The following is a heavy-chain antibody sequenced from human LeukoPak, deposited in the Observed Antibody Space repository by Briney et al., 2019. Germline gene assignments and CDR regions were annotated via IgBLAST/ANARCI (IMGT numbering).Heavy chain of an antibody. V-gene: IGHV3-21*01. J-gene: IGHJ4*02. Sequence: GGSLRLSCAASGFTFSSYSMNWVRQAPGKGLEWVSSISSSSSYIYYADSVKGRFTISRDNAKNSLYLQMNSLRAEDTAVYYCARDSYYYGSVSYHSPPNYFDYWGQGTLVTVSS. D-gene: IGHD3-10*01. CDR3: ARDSYYYGSVSYHSPPNYFDY. CDR1: GFTFSSYS. CDR2: ISSSSSYI.